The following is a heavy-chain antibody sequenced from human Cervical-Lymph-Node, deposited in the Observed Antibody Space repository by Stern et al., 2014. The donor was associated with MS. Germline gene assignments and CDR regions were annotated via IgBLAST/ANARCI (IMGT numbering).Heavy chain of an antibody. CDR2: LSAYNGNT. J-gene: IGHJ3*02. CDR3: ARGLLGSENAFDI. V-gene: IGHV1-18*01. D-gene: IGHD2-15*01. CDR1: GYNFTSYG. Sequence: QVQMVQTGAEEQKPGASVKVSCKASGYNFTSYGSSWGRQATGQGLQWMGWLSAYNGNTNYAQKLQGRVTMTTATSTSTAYMELRSLRSDDTAVYYCARGLLGSENAFDIWGQGTMVTFSS.